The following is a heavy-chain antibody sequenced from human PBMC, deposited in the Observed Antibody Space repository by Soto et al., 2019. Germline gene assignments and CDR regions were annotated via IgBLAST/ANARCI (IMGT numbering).Heavy chain of an antibody. Sequence: ASVKVSCKASGGTFSSYTISWVRQAPGQGLEWMGRIIPILGIANYAQKFQGRVTITADKSTSTAYMELSSLRSEDTAVYYCARDKSGYDKGDDIWGQGTMVTVSS. D-gene: IGHD5-12*01. J-gene: IGHJ3*02. CDR1: GGTFSSYT. CDR3: ARDKSGYDKGDDI. CDR2: IIPILGIA. V-gene: IGHV1-69*04.